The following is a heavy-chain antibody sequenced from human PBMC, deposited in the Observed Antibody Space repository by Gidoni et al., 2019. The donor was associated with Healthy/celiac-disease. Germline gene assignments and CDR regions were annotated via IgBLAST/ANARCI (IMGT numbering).Heavy chain of an antibody. CDR1: GFSLSNARMG. J-gene: IGHJ4*02. D-gene: IGHD3-3*01. CDR2: IFSNDEK. V-gene: IGHV2-26*01. Sequence: QVTLKESGPVLVKPTETLTLTCTVSGFSLSNARMGVSWIRQPPGKALEWLAHIFSNDEKSYSTSLKSRLTISKDTSKSQVVLTMTNMDPVDTATYYCARMRRDTYYDFWSDTDPDVYYFDYWGQGTLVTVSS. CDR3: ARMRRDTYYDFWSDTDPDVYYFDY.